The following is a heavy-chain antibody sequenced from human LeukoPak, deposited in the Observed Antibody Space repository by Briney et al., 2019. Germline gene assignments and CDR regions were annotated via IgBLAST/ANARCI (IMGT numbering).Heavy chain of an antibody. CDR2: INHSGST. V-gene: IGHV4-34*01. CDR3: ARTPYYYYYGMDV. CDR1: GGSFSGYY. J-gene: IGHJ6*04. Sequence: SETLSLTCAVYGGSFSGYYWSWIRQPPGKGLEWIGEINHSGSTNYNPSLKSRVTISVDTSKSQFSLKLSSVTAADTAVYYCARTPYYYYYGMDVWGEGTTVTVSS.